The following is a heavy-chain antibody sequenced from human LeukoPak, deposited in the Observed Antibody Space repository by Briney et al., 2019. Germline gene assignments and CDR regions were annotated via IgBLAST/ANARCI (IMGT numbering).Heavy chain of an antibody. Sequence: GASVKVSCKASGYTFTSYGVSWVRQAPGQGLEWMGWISAYNGNTNYAQKRQGRVTMSTDTSTSTAYMELRSVRSDDTAVYYCARDPTTGDWFDPWGQGTLVTVSS. J-gene: IGHJ5*02. CDR2: ISAYNGNT. D-gene: IGHD1-14*01. V-gene: IGHV1-18*01. CDR1: GYTFTSYG. CDR3: ARDPTTGDWFDP.